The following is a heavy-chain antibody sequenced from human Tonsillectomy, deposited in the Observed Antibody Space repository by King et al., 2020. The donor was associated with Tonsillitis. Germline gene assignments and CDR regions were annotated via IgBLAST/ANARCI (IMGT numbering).Heavy chain of an antibody. V-gene: IGHV3-11*06. CDR1: GFTFSDYY. CDR3: ARPLFGEQWLVPFDY. Sequence: HVQLVESGGGLVKPGGSLRLSCAASGFTFSDYYMSWVRPAPGKGLEWVSYISSSGSYTVYADSVKGRLTISRDNAKNSLYLQMNSLRAEDTAVYYCARPLFGEQWLVPFDYWGQGTLVTVSS. J-gene: IGHJ4*02. CDR2: ISSSGSYT. D-gene: IGHD6-19*01.